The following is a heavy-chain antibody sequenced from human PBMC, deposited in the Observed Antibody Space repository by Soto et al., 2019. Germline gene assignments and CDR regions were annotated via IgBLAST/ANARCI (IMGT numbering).Heavy chain of an antibody. V-gene: IGHV4-4*02. D-gene: IGHD5-12*01. CDR2: IYHSGST. Sequence: QVQLQESGPGLVKPSGTLSLTCAVSSGSISSSNWWSWVRQPPGKGLEWIGEIYHSGSTNYNPSLKSRVTISVDKSTNQFSLKLSSVTAADTAAYYCAREESGYDWGGFDSWGQGTLVNASS. CDR3: AREESGYDWGGFDS. CDR1: SGSISSSNW. J-gene: IGHJ4*02.